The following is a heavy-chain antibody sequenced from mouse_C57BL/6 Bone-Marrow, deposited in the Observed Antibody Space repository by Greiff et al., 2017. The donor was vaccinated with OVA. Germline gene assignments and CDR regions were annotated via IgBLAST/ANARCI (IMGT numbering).Heavy chain of an antibody. D-gene: IGHD2-4*01. CDR1: GFSFTSYG. CDR3: AGDYGAWFAY. Sequence: VQRVESGPGLVQPSQSLSITCTASGFSFTSYGVHWVRQSPGQGLEWLGEIWRGGSTDYNAAFMSRLSITMDNSKSQVFFKMSSLQADDTAIYYCAGDYGAWFAYWGQGTLVTVSA. CDR2: IWRGGST. J-gene: IGHJ3*01. V-gene: IGHV2-5*01.